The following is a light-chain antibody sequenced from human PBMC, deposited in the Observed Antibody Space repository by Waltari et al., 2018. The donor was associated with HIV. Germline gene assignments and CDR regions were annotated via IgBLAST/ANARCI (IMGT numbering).Light chain of an antibody. CDR1: SIGSKS. J-gene: IGLJ2*01. V-gene: IGLV3-9*01. Sequence: SYELAQPLSVSVALGQTARIHCGGNSIGSKSVHWYQQRPGQAPVLVIYRDNNRPSGIPERFSGSSSGNTATLTISRAQAGDESDYYCQIWDSSTVVFGGGTKLTVL. CDR2: RDN. CDR3: QIWDSSTVV.